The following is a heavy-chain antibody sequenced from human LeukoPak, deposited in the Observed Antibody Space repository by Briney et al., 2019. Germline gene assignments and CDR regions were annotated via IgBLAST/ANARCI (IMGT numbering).Heavy chain of an antibody. J-gene: IGHJ5*02. CDR3: VKGPPYGSGSPVWFDP. CDR1: GFTLSSYA. Sequence: LTGGSLRLSCSASGFTLSSYAMHWVRQAPGKGLEYVSAISSNGGSTYYADSVKGRFTISRDNSKNTLYLQMSSLRAEDTAVYYCVKGPPYGSGSPVWFDPWGQGTLVTVSS. CDR2: ISSNGGST. D-gene: IGHD3-10*01. V-gene: IGHV3-64D*06.